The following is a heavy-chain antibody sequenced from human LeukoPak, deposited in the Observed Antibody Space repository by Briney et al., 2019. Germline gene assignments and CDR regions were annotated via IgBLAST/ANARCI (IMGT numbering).Heavy chain of an antibody. V-gene: IGHV3-23*01. CDR3: ATYSNWDNFDY. J-gene: IGHJ4*02. CDR1: GFTFSNYA. CDR2: ISGGGGGT. D-gene: IGHD4-11*01. Sequence: GGSLRLSCAASGFTFSNYAMSWARQAPGRGLEWVSRISGGGGGTYYADSVKGRFTISRDNSKNTLYLQMNSLSAEDTAVYYCATYSNWDNFDYWGQGTLVTVSS.